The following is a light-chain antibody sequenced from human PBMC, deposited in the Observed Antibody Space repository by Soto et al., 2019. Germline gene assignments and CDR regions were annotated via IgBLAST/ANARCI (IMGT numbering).Light chain of an antibody. Sequence: DIQMTQSPSSLSASVGATITITCWASQGISNSLNWYQLRPGEAPKLLIYDASNLAPGVPSRFSGSGSGTHFTFTVSSLQTEDIATYYCHQYNNDPFTFGPGTKVDLK. CDR2: DAS. J-gene: IGKJ3*01. CDR1: QGISNS. CDR3: HQYNNDPFT. V-gene: IGKV1-33*01.